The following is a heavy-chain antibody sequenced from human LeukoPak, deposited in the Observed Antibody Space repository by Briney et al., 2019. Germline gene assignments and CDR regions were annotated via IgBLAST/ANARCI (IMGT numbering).Heavy chain of an antibody. V-gene: IGHV3-23*01. CDR2: ISASDIST. CDR1: GITFSNYA. CDR3: AGLFSSGSGFF. J-gene: IGHJ4*02. D-gene: IGHD3-10*01. Sequence: GGSLRLSCAGSGITFSNYAMSWVRQAPGKGVEWVSSISASDISTYYADSVKGRFTISRDNSKNTLYLQMNSLRAEDTAMYYCAGLFSSGSGFFWSQGTLVTVSS.